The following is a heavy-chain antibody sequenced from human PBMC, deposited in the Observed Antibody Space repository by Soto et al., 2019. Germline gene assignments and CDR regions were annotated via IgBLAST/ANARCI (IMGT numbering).Heavy chain of an antibody. V-gene: IGHV3-7*01. CDR2: IKQDGSEK. J-gene: IGHJ4*02. D-gene: IGHD3-3*01. CDR3: ARDLLTIFSSPSSPDY. Sequence: GGSLRLSCAASGFTFSSYWMSWVRQAPGKGLEWVANIKQDGSEKYYVDSVKGRFTISRDNAKNSLYLQMNSLRAEDTAVYYCARDLLTIFSSPSSPDYWGQGTLVTVSS. CDR1: GFTFSSYW.